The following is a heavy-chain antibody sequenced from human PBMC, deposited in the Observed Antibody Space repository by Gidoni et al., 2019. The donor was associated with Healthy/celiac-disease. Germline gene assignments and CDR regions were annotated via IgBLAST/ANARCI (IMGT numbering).Heavy chain of an antibody. CDR1: GFTFTSSA. V-gene: IGHV1-58*01. CDR2: IVVGSGNT. CDR3: AAGPYCSGGSCYRIFDY. Sequence: QMQLVQSGPAVNKPGTSVKVSCKASGFTFTSSAVQWVRQARGQRLEWLGWIVVGSGNTNYAQKFQERVTITRDMSTSTAYMELSSLRSEDTAVYYCAAGPYCSGGSCYRIFDYWGQGTLVTVSS. D-gene: IGHD2-15*01. J-gene: IGHJ4*02.